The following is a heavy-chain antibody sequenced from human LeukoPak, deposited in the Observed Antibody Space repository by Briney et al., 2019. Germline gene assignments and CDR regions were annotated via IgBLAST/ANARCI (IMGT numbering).Heavy chain of an antibody. CDR3: ASFPLGYCSGGSCSTGGFDY. D-gene: IGHD2-15*01. CDR1: GGTFSSYA. J-gene: IGHJ4*02. V-gene: IGHV1-69*13. Sequence: ASVKVSCKASGGTFSSYAISWVRQAPGQGLEWMGGIIPIFGTANYAQKFQGRVTITADESTSTAYMELSSLRSEDTAVYYCASFPLGYCSGGSCSTGGFDYWGQGTLVTVSS. CDR2: IIPIFGTA.